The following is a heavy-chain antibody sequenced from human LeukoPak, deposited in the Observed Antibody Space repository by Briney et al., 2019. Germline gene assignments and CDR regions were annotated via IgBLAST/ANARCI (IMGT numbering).Heavy chain of an antibody. V-gene: IGHV1-2*02. CDR1: GYTFTGYY. D-gene: IGHD3-10*01. CDR2: INPNSGGT. Sequence: GASVKVSCKASGYTFTGYYMHWVRQAPGQGLEWMGWINPNSGGTNYAQKFQGRVTMTRDTSISTAYMELSRLRSDDTAVYYCARGSEVRGIIIKDFDYWGQGTLVTVSS. J-gene: IGHJ4*02. CDR3: ARGSEVRGIIIKDFDY.